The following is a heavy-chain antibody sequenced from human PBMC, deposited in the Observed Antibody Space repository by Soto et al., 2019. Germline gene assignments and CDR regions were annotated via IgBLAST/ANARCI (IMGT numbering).Heavy chain of an antibody. V-gene: IGHV1-8*01. CDR1: GYSFTSYD. Sequence: QVQLVQSGAEVKKPGASVKVSCRASGYSFTSYDINWVRQATGQGIEWMGWMDPKTGNTDYGQKFQGRVTMTRNTSISTAYMELSSLTSEDTAVYYCARGRAWRDYWGKGTLVTVSS. CDR2: MDPKTGNT. J-gene: IGHJ4*02. CDR3: ARGRAWRDY.